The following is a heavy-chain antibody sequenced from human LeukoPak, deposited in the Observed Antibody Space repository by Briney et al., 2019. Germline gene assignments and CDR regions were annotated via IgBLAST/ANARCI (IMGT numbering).Heavy chain of an antibody. CDR3: SNPVSSRAFDI. CDR2: IIPIFGTA. Sequence: ASVKVSCNASGGTFSSYAISWVRQAPGQGLEWMGGIIPIFGTANYAQKFQGRVTITADESTSPAYRELSSLKSEDTALYFCSNPVSSRAFDIWGQGTMVTVSS. V-gene: IGHV1-69*13. D-gene: IGHD6-6*01. CDR1: GGTFSSYA. J-gene: IGHJ3*02.